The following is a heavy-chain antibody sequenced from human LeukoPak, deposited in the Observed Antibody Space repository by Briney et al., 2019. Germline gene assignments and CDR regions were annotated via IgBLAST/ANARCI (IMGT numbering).Heavy chain of an antibody. CDR1: GGSISSGGYS. V-gene: IGHV4-30-2*01. CDR2: IYHSGST. J-gene: IGHJ3*02. CDR3: ARAPHYYDRSGSPLTDAFDI. D-gene: IGHD3-22*01. Sequence: PSETLSLTCAVSGGSISSGGYSWSWIRQPPGKGLEWIGYIYHSGSTYYNPSLKSRVTISVDRSKNQFSLKLSSVTAADTAVYYCARAPHYYDRSGSPLTDAFDIWGQGTMVTVSS.